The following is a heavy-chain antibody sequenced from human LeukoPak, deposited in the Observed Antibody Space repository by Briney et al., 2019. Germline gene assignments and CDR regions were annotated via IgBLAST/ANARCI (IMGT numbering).Heavy chain of an antibody. D-gene: IGHD3-16*01. CDR3: ARDWGRVGLRGFDP. V-gene: IGHV4-4*07. Sequence: SETLSLTCSVSGDSMSSHYLSWIRHPAGKGLEWIGRIHISGRSNINPSLKSRLTMSVDTSKNHFSLKLVSVTAADTAVYYCARDWGRVGLRGFDPWGQGTRVTVSS. J-gene: IGHJ5*02. CDR2: IHISGRS. CDR1: GDSMSSHY.